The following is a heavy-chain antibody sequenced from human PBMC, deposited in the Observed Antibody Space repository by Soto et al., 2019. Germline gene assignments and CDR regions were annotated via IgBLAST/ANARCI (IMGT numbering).Heavy chain of an antibody. CDR1: GYTFSRYG. Sequence: ASVKVSCKASGYTFSRYGISWVRQAPGQGLEWMGWISPYNGNTNYAQKLQVRFTMTTDTSTSTAYMELRSLRSDDTAVYYCARFRYCSGGSCYSPLHDAFDIWGQGTMVTVSS. D-gene: IGHD2-15*01. CDR3: ARFRYCSGGSCYSPLHDAFDI. V-gene: IGHV1-18*04. J-gene: IGHJ3*02. CDR2: ISPYNGNT.